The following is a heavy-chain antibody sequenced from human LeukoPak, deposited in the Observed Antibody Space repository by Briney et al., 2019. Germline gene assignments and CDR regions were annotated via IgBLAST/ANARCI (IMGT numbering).Heavy chain of an antibody. CDR1: GFTSSSYA. J-gene: IGHJ4*02. Sequence: GGSLSPSCAVAGFTSSSYAMSWVSQAPGNGRGWVSAIRGSGGSTYHADSVKGRFTISRDNSKNTLCLQMNSLRAEDTAVYYCGGAGSVFGVVSNWGQGTLVTVSS. CDR2: IRGSGGST. V-gene: IGHV3-23*01. D-gene: IGHD3-3*01. CDR3: GGAGSVFGVVSN.